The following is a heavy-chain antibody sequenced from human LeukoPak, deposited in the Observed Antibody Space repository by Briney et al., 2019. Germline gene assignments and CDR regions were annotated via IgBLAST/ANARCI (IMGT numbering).Heavy chain of an antibody. CDR2: ISNNGENT. V-gene: IGHV3-64*05. J-gene: IGHJ4*02. CDR1: GFTFSSYV. Sequence: PGGSLRLSCSASGFTFSSYVMHWVRQAPGKGLEYVSAISNNGENTYYADSVKGRFTISRDNSKNTLYVQMSSLRDEDTAVYYCGRFTRSGDSVYWGQGTLVTVSS. D-gene: IGHD7-27*01. CDR3: GRFTRSGDSVY.